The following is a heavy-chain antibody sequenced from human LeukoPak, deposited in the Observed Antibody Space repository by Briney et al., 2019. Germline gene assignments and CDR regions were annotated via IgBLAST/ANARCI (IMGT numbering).Heavy chain of an antibody. J-gene: IGHJ3*02. CDR3: ARGNDYVPGKSLDI. CDR2: IIPVLGTV. Sequence: SVKASCKVLGGTFSSYAINWVRQAPGQGLEWMGRIIPVLGTVNYAQKFQGRVTIIADKFTSTAYMELSSLRSEDTAVYFCARGNDYVPGKSLDIWGQGTMVTVSS. V-gene: IGHV1-69*04. CDR1: GGTFSSYA. D-gene: IGHD3-16*01.